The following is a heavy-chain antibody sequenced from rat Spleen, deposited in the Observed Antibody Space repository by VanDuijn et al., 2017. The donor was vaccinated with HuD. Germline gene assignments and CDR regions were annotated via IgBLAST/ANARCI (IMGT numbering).Heavy chain of an antibody. Sequence: EVQLMESGGGLVQPGRSLKLSCVASGFTFNNYWMTWIRQAPKKGLEWVASISYEGSRNYYGDSVKGRFTISRDNAKNTLYLQMNSLRSEDTATYYCARHEVFDYWGQGVLVTVSS. CDR2: ISYEGSRN. CDR3: ARHEVFDY. V-gene: IGHV5-22*01. CDR1: GFTFNNYW. J-gene: IGHJ2*01.